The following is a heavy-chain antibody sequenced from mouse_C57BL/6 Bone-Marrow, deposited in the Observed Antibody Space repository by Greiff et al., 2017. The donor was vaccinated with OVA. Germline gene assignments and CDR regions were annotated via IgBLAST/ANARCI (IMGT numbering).Heavy chain of an antibody. Sequence: VKLQESGAELVRPGASVTLSCKASGYTFTDYEMHWVKQTPVHGLEWIGAIDPETGGTAYNQKFKGKAILTADKSSSPAYMELRSLTSEASAVYYCTRGYDGYYVYYAMDYWGQGTLVTVSS. D-gene: IGHD2-3*01. CDR1: GYTFTDYE. V-gene: IGHV1-15*01. CDR3: TRGYDGYYVYYAMDY. CDR2: IDPETGGT. J-gene: IGHJ4*01.